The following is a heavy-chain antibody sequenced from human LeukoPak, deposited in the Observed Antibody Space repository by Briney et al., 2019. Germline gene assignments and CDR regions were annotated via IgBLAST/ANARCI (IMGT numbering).Heavy chain of an antibody. CDR1: GGSISSGSYY. Sequence: SETLSLTCTVSGGSISSGSYYWSWIRQPAGKGLQWIGRIYTSGSTNYNPSLKSRVTISVDTSKNQFSLKLSSVTAADTAVYYCASPGIAADDAFDIWGQGTMVTVSS. J-gene: IGHJ3*02. V-gene: IGHV4-61*02. CDR3: ASPGIAADDAFDI. CDR2: IYTSGST. D-gene: IGHD6-25*01.